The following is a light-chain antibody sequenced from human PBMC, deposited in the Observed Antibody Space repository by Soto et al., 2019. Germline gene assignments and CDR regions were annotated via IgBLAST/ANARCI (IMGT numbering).Light chain of an antibody. Sequence: EVLLTQSPGTLSLSPWERATLSCRASQSVSSSYLAWYQQKPGQAPRLLIYDASNRATGIPPTFSGSASGTEFTLTISSLQSEDFTVYYCQQYNKWPLTFGQGTKVDIK. J-gene: IGKJ1*01. CDR2: DAS. CDR3: QQYNKWPLT. CDR1: QSVSSSY. V-gene: IGKV3D-15*01.